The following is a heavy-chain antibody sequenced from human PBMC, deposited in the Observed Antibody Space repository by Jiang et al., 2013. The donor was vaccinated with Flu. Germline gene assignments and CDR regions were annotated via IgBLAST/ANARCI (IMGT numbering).Heavy chain of an antibody. CDR3: ARPAGSSGYYGTGWYFDL. Sequence: GLVKPSETLSLTCTVSGGSISSSSYYWGWIRQPPGKGLEWIGSIYYSGSTYYNPSLKSRVTISVDTSKNQFSLKLSSVTAADTAVYYCARPAGSSGYYGTGWYFDLWGRGTLVTVSS. D-gene: IGHD3-22*01. CDR2: IYYSGST. V-gene: IGHV4-39*01. CDR1: GGSISSSSYY. J-gene: IGHJ2*01.